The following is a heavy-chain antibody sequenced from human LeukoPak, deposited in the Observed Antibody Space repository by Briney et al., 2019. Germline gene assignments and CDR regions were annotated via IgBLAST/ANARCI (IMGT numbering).Heavy chain of an antibody. CDR1: GGSISSYY. J-gene: IGHJ4*02. Sequence: SETLSLTCTVSGGSISSYYWSWTRQPPGKGLEWIGYIYYSGSTNYNPSLKSRVTISVDTSKNQFSLRLSSVTAADTAVYYCARDHSSSSPPKYWGQGTLVTVSS. D-gene: IGHD6-6*01. CDR3: ARDHSSSSPPKY. CDR2: IYYSGST. V-gene: IGHV4-59*01.